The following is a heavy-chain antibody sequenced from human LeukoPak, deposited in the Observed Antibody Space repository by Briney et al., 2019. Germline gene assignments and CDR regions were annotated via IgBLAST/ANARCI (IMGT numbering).Heavy chain of an antibody. CDR2: ISPNSGGT. CDR3: AREGNNNWSDY. J-gene: IGHJ4*02. CDR1: GYTFTDYY. D-gene: IGHD1-1*01. V-gene: IGHV1-2*02. Sequence: DSVTVTCKTSGYTFTDYYCYWVRQPPGQGLEWMGWISPNSGGTNYAQKFQGRVTMTKDTSISTAYMELNRLRSDDTAVYYCAREGNNNWSDYWGQGTLVTVSS.